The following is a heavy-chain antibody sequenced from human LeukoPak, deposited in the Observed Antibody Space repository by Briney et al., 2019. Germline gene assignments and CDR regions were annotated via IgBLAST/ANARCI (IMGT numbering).Heavy chain of an antibody. J-gene: IGHJ4*02. CDR2: ISSSSSYI. V-gene: IGHV3-21*01. CDR3: ARDLQRYCSSTSCPFDY. Sequence: GGSLRLSCAASGFTFSSYSMNWVRQASGKGLEWVSSISSSSSYIYYADSVKGRFTISRDNAKNSLYLQMNSLRAEDTAVYYCARDLQRYCSSTSCPFDYWGQGTLVTVSS. CDR1: GFTFSSYS. D-gene: IGHD2-2*01.